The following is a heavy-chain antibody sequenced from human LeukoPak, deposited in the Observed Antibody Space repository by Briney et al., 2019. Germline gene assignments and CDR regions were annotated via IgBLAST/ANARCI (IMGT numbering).Heavy chain of an antibody. CDR2: ITPNTRGT. V-gene: IGHV1-2*02. D-gene: IGHD4-17*01. CDR3: ARNKGYGDYVADY. Sequence: ASVKVSCKASGYTFTGYNLHWVRQAPGHGLEWRGEITPNTRGTNYAQKFQARVTMTRDTSISTAYMELSSLRSDDTAVYYCARNKGYGDYVADYWGQGTLVTVSS. CDR1: GYTFTGYN. J-gene: IGHJ4*02.